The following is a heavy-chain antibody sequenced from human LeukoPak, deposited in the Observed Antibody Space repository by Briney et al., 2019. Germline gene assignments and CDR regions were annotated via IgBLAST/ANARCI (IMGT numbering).Heavy chain of an antibody. CDR2: TYCRSKWYN. CDR3: GKHYSISY. CDR1: GDSVSNTSTA. Sequence: SQTLSLTCAISGDSVSNTSTAWNWIRRSPSRGLEWLGRTYCRSKWYNEYAGSVKSRITINADTSKNQFSLQLNSVTPEDMAVYYCGKHYSISYWGQGTLVTVSS. J-gene: IGHJ4*02. V-gene: IGHV6-1*01. D-gene: IGHD3-3*02.